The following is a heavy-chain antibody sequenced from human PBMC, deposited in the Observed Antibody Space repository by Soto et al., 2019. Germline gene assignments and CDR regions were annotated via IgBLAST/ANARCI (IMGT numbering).Heavy chain of an antibody. Sequence: ASVKVSCKASGYTFTSYGISWVRQASGQGLEWMGWISAYNGNTNYAQKLQGRVTMTTDTSTSTAYMELRSLRSDDTAVYYCARGAAAGTLGGWFDPWGQGTLVTVSS. CDR2: ISAYNGNT. D-gene: IGHD6-13*01. CDR1: GYTFTSYG. CDR3: ARGAAAGTLGGWFDP. J-gene: IGHJ5*02. V-gene: IGHV1-18*04.